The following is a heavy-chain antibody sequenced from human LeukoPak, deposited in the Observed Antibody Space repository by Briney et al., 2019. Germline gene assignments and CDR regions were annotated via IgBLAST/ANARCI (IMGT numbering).Heavy chain of an antibody. CDR3: ARDRDYYGSGSSYFDY. CDR1: GYTFTSYY. J-gene: IGHJ4*02. Sequence: ASVKVSCKASGYTFTSYYMHWVRQAPGQGLEWMGIINPSGGSTSYAQKFQGRVTMTRDTSTSTVYMELSSLRSEDTAVYYCARDRDYYGSGSSYFDYWGQGTLVTVSS. CDR2: INPSGGST. V-gene: IGHV1-46*01. D-gene: IGHD3-10*01.